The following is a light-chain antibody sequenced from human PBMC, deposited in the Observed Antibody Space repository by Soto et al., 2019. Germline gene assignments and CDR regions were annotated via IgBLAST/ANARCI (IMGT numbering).Light chain of an antibody. Sequence: EIVMTQSPDTLSVSPGERATLSCSSSQTVGRNLAWYQQKPGQPPRLLFYGASTRATGIPARFSGSGSGTEFTLTISSLQSEDFAAYYCQHYYNWPRTLGQGTKVDIK. CDR3: QHYYNWPRT. V-gene: IGKV3-15*01. CDR2: GAS. CDR1: QTVGRN. J-gene: IGKJ1*01.